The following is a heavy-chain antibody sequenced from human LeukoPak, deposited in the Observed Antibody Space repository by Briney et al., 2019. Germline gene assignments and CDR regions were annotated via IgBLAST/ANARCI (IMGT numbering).Heavy chain of an antibody. D-gene: IGHD2-2*01. CDR2: IYYSGST. J-gene: IGHJ4*02. CDR1: GGSISTYY. Sequence: SETLSLTCTVSGGSISTYYWSWIRQPPWKGLEWIGYIYYSGSTNYNPSLKSRVTISVDTSKNQFSLKLSSVTAADTAVYYCARDCSSTSCGFDYWGQGTLVTVSS. CDR3: ARDCSSTSCGFDY. V-gene: IGHV4-59*01.